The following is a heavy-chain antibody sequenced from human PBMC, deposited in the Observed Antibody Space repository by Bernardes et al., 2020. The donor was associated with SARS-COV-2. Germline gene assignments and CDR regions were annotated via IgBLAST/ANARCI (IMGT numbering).Heavy chain of an antibody. D-gene: IGHD2-2*01. CDR3: ARGWRQVVYLQYQYYALDV. CDR2: IYNSGNT. Sequence: SETLSLTCTVSGGSMRSADYYWSWIRQHPGKGLEWIGYIYNSGNTFYNPSLKSRVTISVDTSKSQFFLKVNSVTDADTAVYFCARGWRQVVYLQYQYYALDVWGQGTTVIVSS. CDR1: GGSMRSADYY. V-gene: IGHV4-31*03. J-gene: IGHJ6*02.